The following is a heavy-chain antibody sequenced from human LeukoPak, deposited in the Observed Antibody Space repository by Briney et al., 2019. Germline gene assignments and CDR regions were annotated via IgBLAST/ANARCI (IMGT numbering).Heavy chain of an antibody. CDR1: GFTFSSYG. CDR3: ARGIAATAYYYYGMDV. V-gene: IGHV3-30*03. CDR2: ISYDGSNK. Sequence: PGRSLRLSCAASGFTFSSYGMHWVRQAPGKGLEWVAVISYDGSNKYYADSVKGRFTISRDNSKNTLYLQMNSLRAEDTAVYYCARGIAATAYYYYGMDVWGQGTTVTVSS. J-gene: IGHJ6*02. D-gene: IGHD6-13*01.